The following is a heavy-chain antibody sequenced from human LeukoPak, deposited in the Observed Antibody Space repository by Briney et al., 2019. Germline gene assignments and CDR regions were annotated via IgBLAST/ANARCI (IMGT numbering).Heavy chain of an antibody. D-gene: IGHD3-3*01. J-gene: IGHJ5*02. V-gene: IGHV1-2*06. CDR1: GYTFTGYY. Sequence: ASVKVSCKASGYTFTGYYMHWVRQAPGQGLEWMGRINPNSGGTNYAQKFQGRVTMTRDTSISTAYMELSRLRSDDTAVYYCALGYYDFWSGYYTDNWFDPWGQGTLVTVSS. CDR3: ALGYYDFWSGYYTDNWFDP. CDR2: INPNSGGT.